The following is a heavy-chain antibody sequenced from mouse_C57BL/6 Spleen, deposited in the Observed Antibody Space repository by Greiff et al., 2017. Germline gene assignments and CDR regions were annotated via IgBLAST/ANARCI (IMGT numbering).Heavy chain of an antibody. D-gene: IGHD1-1*01. J-gene: IGHJ2*01. CDR1: GFNIKDYY. Sequence: EVQLQQSGAELVRPGASVKLSCTASGFNIKDYYMHWVKQRPEQGLEWIGRIDPEDGDTEYAPKFQGKATLPADTSSNPTYLQLRSRTSEDTAVYYCSTFISAELDYWGQGTTLTVSS. CDR3: STFISAELDY. CDR2: IDPEDGDT. V-gene: IGHV14-1*01.